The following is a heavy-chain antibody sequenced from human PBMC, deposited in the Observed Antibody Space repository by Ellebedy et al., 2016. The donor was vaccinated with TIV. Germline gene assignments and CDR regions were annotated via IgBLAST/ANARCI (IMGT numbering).Heavy chain of an antibody. CDR1: GYNFSIYA. CDR2: IDANTGKP. D-gene: IGHD3-22*01. J-gene: IGHJ4*02. CDR3: ARTSDDRSGYFHH. Sequence: AASVKVSCKASGYNFSIYAMCWVRQAPGQGLEWMGCIDANTGKPSYAQAFTGRFVFSLDTSVSTAYLQISSLKAEDAALYYCARTSDDRSGYFHHWGQGTLVTVSS. V-gene: IGHV7-4-1*02.